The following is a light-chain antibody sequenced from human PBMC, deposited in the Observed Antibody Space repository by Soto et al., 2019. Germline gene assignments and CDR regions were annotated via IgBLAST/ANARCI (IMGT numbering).Light chain of an antibody. CDR1: QSISSW. V-gene: IGKV1-5*03. CDR2: KAS. CDR3: QQYNSART. J-gene: IGKJ1*01. Sequence: DIQMTQSPSTLSASVGDRVTITCRASQSISSWLAWYQQKPGEAPKLLIYKASSLESGVPSRFSGSGSGTEFTLTISSLQPDDFATYYCQQYNSARTFGQGTKVEIK.